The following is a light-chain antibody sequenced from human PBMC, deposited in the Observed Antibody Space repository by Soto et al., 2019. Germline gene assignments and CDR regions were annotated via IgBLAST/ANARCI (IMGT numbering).Light chain of an antibody. CDR1: SSDVGKYNF. CDR2: EVT. J-gene: IGLJ2*01. V-gene: IGLV2-23*02. CDR3: CLYGGSSNYVV. Sequence: QSALTQPASVSGSPGQSITISCTGTSSDVGKYNFVSWYRQHPGKVPKLIIFEVTKRPSGVSNRFSGSRSGNTASLTLSGLQAEDEADYYCCLYGGSSNYVVFGGGTKLTVL.